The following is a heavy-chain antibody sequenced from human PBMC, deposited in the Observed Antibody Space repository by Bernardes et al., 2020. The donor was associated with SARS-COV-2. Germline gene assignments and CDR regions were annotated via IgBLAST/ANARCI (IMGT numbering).Heavy chain of an antibody. Sequence: SETLSLTCTVSGASISSRGYYWNWIRQHPGKGLEWVGHIDYRGIGNYNPALKSRATMSVDTSKNHFSLKLSSVIAADTALYFCARAISAYDSRDIGLDDWGQGTLVAVSS. CDR2: IDYRGIG. J-gene: IGHJ4*02. CDR1: GASISSRGYY. CDR3: ARAISAYDSRDIGLDD. V-gene: IGHV4-31*03. D-gene: IGHD3-22*01.